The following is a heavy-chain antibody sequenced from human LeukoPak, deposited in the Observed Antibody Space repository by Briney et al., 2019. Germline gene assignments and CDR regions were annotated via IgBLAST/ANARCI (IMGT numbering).Heavy chain of an antibody. D-gene: IGHD2-2*01. CDR1: GFTFSSYA. V-gene: IGHV3-23*01. Sequence: GGSLRLSCAASGFTFSSYAMSWVRQAPGKGLEWVSAISGSGGRTYYADSVKGRFTISRDNSKNTLHLQMNSLRAEDTAVYYCAKTRSVMPPTSYYFDYWGQGTLVTVSS. J-gene: IGHJ4*02. CDR3: AKTRSVMPPTSYYFDY. CDR2: ISGSGGRT.